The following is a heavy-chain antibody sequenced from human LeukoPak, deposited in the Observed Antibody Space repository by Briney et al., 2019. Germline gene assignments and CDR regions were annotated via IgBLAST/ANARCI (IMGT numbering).Heavy chain of an antibody. D-gene: IGHD3-10*01. Sequence: SQTLSLTCAISGYSVSSNSAVWNWIRQSPSRGLEWLVRTYYRTKWNTHYAESVKSRLTINPDTSRNQFSLQLNSVTPEDTAVYYCARDGPVSYFSLWGQGTLVTVSS. V-gene: IGHV6-1*01. CDR3: ARDGPVSYFSL. CDR1: GYSVSSNSAV. CDR2: TYYRTKWNT. J-gene: IGHJ4*02.